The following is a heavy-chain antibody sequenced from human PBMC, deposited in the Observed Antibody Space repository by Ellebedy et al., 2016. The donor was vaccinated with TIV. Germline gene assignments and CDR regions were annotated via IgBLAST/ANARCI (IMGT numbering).Heavy chain of an antibody. Sequence: SETLSLTXSASGDSIRSNSWSWIRQAPGKGPEWIGYIYKNGNTDYNPSLESRVTISFDTSKNQISLKVRSVTAEDTAVYYCARQEGVALFQYWGQGARVVVSS. CDR2: IYKNGNT. V-gene: IGHV4-59*08. CDR1: GDSIRSNS. CDR3: ARQEGVALFQY. D-gene: IGHD2-8*01. J-gene: IGHJ1*01.